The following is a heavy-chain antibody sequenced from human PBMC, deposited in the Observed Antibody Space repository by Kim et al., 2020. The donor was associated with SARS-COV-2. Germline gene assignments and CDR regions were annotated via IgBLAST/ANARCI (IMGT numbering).Heavy chain of an antibody. V-gene: IGHV3-66*01. J-gene: IGHJ3*02. Sequence: YSGGSTYYADSVKGRFTISRDNSKNTLYLQMNSLRAEDTAVYYCAGSFDIWGQGTMVTVSS. CDR3: AGSFDI. CDR2: YSGGST. D-gene: IGHD2-15*01.